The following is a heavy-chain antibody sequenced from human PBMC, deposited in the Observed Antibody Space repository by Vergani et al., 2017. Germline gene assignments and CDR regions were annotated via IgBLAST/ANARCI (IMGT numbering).Heavy chain of an antibody. V-gene: IGHV2-5*04. CDR2: IYWNDDQ. J-gene: IGHJ6*03. CDR1: GFSLNTRGVS. Sequence: QITLKESGPTLVKPPQTLTLTCTFSGFSLNTRGVSVAWIRQPPGKALDWLALIYWNDDQHYSPSLNNRVTITKDTSKNQVVLTMTNMDYVDTGTYYCVYRKTECGTTGCFYPVYYYYSMDVWGKGTMVTVSS. D-gene: IGHD1-7*01. CDR3: VYRKTECGTTGCFYPVYYYYSMDV.